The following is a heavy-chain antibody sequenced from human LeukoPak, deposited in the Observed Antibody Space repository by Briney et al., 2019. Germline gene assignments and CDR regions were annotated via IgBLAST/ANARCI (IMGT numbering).Heavy chain of an antibody. CDR1: GFTFSKAR. CDR2: IKSKTDGGTT. D-gene: IGHD3-10*01. Sequence: GGSLRLSCAASGFTFSKARMSWVRQPPGKGLEWVGRIKSKTDGGTTDYAAPVKGRFTISRNNSKNTLYLQMNSLKTEDTAVYYCTTDQPHYYGSGSRDYWGQGTLVTVSS. CDR3: TTDQPHYYGSGSRDY. V-gene: IGHV3-15*01. J-gene: IGHJ4*02.